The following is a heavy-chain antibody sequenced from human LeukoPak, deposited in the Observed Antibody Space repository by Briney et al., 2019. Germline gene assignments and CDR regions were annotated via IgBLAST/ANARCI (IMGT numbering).Heavy chain of an antibody. V-gene: IGHV1-2*06. CDR1: GYTFTGYY. Sequence: ASVKFSCKASGYTFTGYYMHWVRQAPGQGLEWMGRINPNSGGTNYAQKFQGRVTMTRDTSISTAYMELSRLRSDDTAVYYCARDSYGSGSFSLRCWGQGTLVTVSS. J-gene: IGHJ4*02. D-gene: IGHD3-10*01. CDR3: ARDSYGSGSFSLRC. CDR2: INPNSGGT.